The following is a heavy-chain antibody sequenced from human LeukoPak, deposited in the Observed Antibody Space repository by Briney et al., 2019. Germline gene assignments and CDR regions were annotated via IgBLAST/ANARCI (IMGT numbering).Heavy chain of an antibody. Sequence: SVKVSCKASEGTFSSYAISWVRQAPGQGLEWMGRIIPILGIANYAQKFQGRVTITADKSTSTAYMELSSLRSEDTAVYYCARVPMVRGTIHDYWGQGTLVTVSS. J-gene: IGHJ4*02. CDR3: ARVPMVRGTIHDY. D-gene: IGHD3-10*01. CDR1: EGTFSSYA. V-gene: IGHV1-69*04. CDR2: IIPILGIA.